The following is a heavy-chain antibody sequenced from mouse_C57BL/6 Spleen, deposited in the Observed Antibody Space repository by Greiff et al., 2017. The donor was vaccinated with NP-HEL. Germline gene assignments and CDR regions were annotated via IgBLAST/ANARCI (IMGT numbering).Heavy chain of an antibody. V-gene: IGHV1-59*01. J-gene: IGHJ4*01. CDR1: GYTFTSYW. CDR3: ARWGMDYAMDY. D-gene: IGHD2-3*01. Sequence: VQLQQPGAELVRPGTSVKLSCKASGYTFTSYWMHWVKQRPGQGLEWIGVIDPSDSYTNYNQKFKGKATLTVDTSSSTAYMQLSSLTSEDSAVYYCARWGMDYAMDYWGQGTSVTVSS. CDR2: IDPSDSYT.